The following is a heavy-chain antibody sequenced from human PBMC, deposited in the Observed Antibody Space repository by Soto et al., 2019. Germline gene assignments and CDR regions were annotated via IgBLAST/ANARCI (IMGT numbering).Heavy chain of an antibody. V-gene: IGHV4-39*01. D-gene: IGHD5-12*01. CDR3: ARPRRGYDYEAAFDY. Sequence: QLQLQESGPGLVKPSETLSLTCTVSGGSISSSSYYWGWIRQPPGKGLEWIGSIYYSGSTYYNPSLKSRVTISVDTSKNQFSLKLSSVTAADTAVYYCARPRRGYDYEAAFDYWGQGTLVTVSS. J-gene: IGHJ4*02. CDR2: IYYSGST. CDR1: GGSISSSSYY.